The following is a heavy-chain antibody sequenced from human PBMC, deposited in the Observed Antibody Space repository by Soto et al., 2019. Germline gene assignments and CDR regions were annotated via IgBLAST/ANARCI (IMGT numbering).Heavy chain of an antibody. V-gene: IGHV4-59*01. Sequence: SETLSLTCTVSGGSISSYYWSWIRQPPGKGLEWIGYIYYSGSTNYNPSLKSRVTISVDTSKNQFSLKLSSVTAADTAVYYCARGKSWGSSSWSHADWFDPWGQGTLVTVSS. J-gene: IGHJ5*02. CDR3: ARGKSWGSSSWSHADWFDP. D-gene: IGHD6-13*01. CDR1: GGSISSYY. CDR2: IYYSGST.